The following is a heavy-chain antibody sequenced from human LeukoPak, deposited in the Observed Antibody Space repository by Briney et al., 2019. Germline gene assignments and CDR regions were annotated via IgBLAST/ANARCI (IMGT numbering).Heavy chain of an antibody. D-gene: IGHD4-23*01. CDR2: IYWDDDK. J-gene: IGHJ4*02. Sequence: SGPTLVKPTQTLTLTCSISGYSLSTNGMGVGWIRQPPGKALEWLALIYWDDDKRYRPSLKSRLTITKDTSKNQVVLTMTNMDPVDTATYYCAHSRGGKETGYFDYWGQGTLVTVPS. CDR3: AHSRGGKETGYFDY. CDR1: GYSLSTNGMG. V-gene: IGHV2-5*02.